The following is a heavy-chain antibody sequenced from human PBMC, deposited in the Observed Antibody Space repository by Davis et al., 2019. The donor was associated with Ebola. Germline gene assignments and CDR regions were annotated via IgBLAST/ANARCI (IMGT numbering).Heavy chain of an antibody. D-gene: IGHD4-17*01. V-gene: IGHV1-69*13. J-gene: IGHJ4*02. Sequence: SVKVSCKASGGTFSSYAISWVRQATGQGLEWMGGIIPIFGTANYAQKFQGRVTITADESTSTAYMELRSLRSDDTAVYYCARDTTVTPPDYWGQGTLVTVSS. CDR2: IIPIFGTA. CDR3: ARDTTVTPPDY. CDR1: GGTFSSYA.